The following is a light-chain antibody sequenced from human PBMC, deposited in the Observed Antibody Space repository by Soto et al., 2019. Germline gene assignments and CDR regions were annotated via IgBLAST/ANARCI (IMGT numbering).Light chain of an antibody. CDR2: EVS. Sequence: QSVLTQPASVSGSPGQSITISCTGTTSDVGGYNSVSWYQQHPGKAPTLIIYEVSDRPSGISNRFSGSKSGNTASLTISGIQAEEEADSYCSSYTKNRPLNVFGSGTKVTV. V-gene: IGLV2-14*01. J-gene: IGLJ1*01. CDR1: TSDVGGYNS. CDR3: SSYTKNRPLNV.